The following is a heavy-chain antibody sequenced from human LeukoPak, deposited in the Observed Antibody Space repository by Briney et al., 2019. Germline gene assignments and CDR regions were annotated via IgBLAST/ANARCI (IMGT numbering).Heavy chain of an antibody. Sequence: GGSLRLSCGASGFTFSSHAMSWVRQTPERGLEWVSAITGGGDSAYYPDSVKGRFTISRDNSKNTLYLQMNNLGAEDTALYYCMSGDTGSGYYYWGQGTLVTVSS. CDR2: ITGGGDSA. V-gene: IGHV3-23*01. D-gene: IGHD3-22*01. J-gene: IGHJ4*02. CDR3: MSGDTGSGYYY. CDR1: GFTFSSHA.